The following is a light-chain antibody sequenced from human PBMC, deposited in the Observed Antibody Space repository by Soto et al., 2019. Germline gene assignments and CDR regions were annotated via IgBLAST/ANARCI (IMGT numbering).Light chain of an antibody. CDR1: QSVSSSY. Sequence: EVVLTQSPGTLSLSPGERATLSCRASQSVSSSYLTWYQQRPGQAPRLVIYGGSRRATGIPDRFSGSGSGTDFTLTISRLEPEDFVVYYCQQYSASPISFGQGTRLEIK. V-gene: IGKV3-20*01. J-gene: IGKJ5*01. CDR2: GGS. CDR3: QQYSASPIS.